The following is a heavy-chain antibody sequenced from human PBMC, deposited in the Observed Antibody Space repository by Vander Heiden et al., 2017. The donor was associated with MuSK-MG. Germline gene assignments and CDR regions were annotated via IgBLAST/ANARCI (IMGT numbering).Heavy chain of an antibody. V-gene: IGHV4-39*01. CDR1: GGSLSSSTYY. D-gene: IGHD2-15*01. Sequence: QLQLQESGPGLVKPSETLSLTCTVSGGSLSSSTYYWGWIRQPPGKGLEWIGSIYYSGSTDDNPSLKSRVTISVDTSKNQFSLKLSTVTAADTAVYYCARLIVSYYFDYWGQGNLVTVSS. J-gene: IGHJ4*02. CDR2: IYYSGST. CDR3: ARLIVSYYFDY.